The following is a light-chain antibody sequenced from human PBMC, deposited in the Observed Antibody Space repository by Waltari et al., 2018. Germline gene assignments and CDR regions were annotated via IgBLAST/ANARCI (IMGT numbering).Light chain of an antibody. CDR3: QSYNSAVWA. J-gene: IGKJ4*01. Sequence: DMQLTQSPSSLSASVGARVTITCRASQGISNYLAWYQQKPGKVPKFLMYDASTLQTGVPSRFSGSGSGTDFTLTISSLQPEDGATYYCQSYNSAVWAFGGGTKVEI. CDR1: QGISNY. V-gene: IGKV1-27*01. CDR2: DAS.